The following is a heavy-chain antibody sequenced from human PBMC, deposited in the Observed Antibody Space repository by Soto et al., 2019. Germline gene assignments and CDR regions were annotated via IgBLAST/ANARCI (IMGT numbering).Heavy chain of an antibody. D-gene: IGHD4-17*01. V-gene: IGHV1-46*01. CDR1: GDSVTKLV. CDR3: ARSTMTFYYFDF. Sequence: SVKVACKLCGDSVTKLVMHVLRQAPGQGLEWMGVIEPSGGSKSYTQKFQDRITMTRDTSTSTVYMELSSLRSEDTAVYYCARSTMTFYYFDFWSQGTLVTVSS. CDR2: IEPSGGSK. J-gene: IGHJ4*02.